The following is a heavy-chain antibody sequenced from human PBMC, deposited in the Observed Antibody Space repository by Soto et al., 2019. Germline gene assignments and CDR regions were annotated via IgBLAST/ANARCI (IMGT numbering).Heavy chain of an antibody. CDR1: GGSISSYY. CDR2: IYYSGST. Sequence: SETLSLSCTVSGGSISSYYWSWFRQPPGKGLEWIGYIYYSGSTNYNPSLKSRVTISVDTSKNQFSLKLSSVTAADTAGYFCERNSTWLLISDYWGHGTLVTVS. D-gene: IGHD3-9*01. CDR3: ERNSTWLLISDY. J-gene: IGHJ4*01. V-gene: IGHV4-59*08.